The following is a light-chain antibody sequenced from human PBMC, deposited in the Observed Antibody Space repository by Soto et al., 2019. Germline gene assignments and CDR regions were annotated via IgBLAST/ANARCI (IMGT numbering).Light chain of an antibody. CDR3: QQYVRPPYA. V-gene: IGKV3D-20*01. J-gene: IGKJ2*01. CDR2: DAS. Sequence: EIGLTQSPATLSLSPGERATLSCGASQSVSSNYLAWYQQTPGLAPRLLIYDASTRATGIPDRFSGSGSGTDFTLTITRLETEDFAMYDCQQYVRPPYAFGRGTKLEIK. CDR1: QSVSSNY.